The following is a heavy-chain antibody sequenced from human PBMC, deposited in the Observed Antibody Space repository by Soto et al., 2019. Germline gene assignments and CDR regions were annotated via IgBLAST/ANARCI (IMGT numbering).Heavy chain of an antibody. Sequence: ASVKVFCKASGYTFTSYAMHWVRQAPGQRLEWMGWINAGNGNTKYSQKFQGRVTITRDTSASTAYMELSSLRSEDTAVYYCARGSGYYYWDDYWGQGTLVTVSS. D-gene: IGHD3-22*01. CDR1: GYTFTSYA. J-gene: IGHJ4*02. CDR3: ARGSGYYYWDDY. V-gene: IGHV1-3*01. CDR2: INAGNGNT.